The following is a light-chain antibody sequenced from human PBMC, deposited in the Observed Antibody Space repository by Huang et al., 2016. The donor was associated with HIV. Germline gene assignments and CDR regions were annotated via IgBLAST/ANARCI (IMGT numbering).Light chain of an antibody. V-gene: IGKV1-39*01. CDR2: GAS. CDR3: QQSYNTPRT. J-gene: IGKJ1*01. Sequence: DIQMTQSPSSLSASVGDRVTITCRASQSLTNSLNWYQQRPGEAPRLLIFGASNLQSGVPSMFSGTRSGTQFTLTITTLQPEDSAIYYCQQSYNTPRTFGQGTKVQI. CDR1: QSLTNS.